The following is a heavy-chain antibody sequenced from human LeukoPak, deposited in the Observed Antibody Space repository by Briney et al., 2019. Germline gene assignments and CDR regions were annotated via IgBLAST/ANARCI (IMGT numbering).Heavy chain of an antibody. CDR2: ISSFSGTI. CDR3: ARDHGGSYSY. CDR1: GFTFSSYA. D-gene: IGHD1-26*01. Sequence: GGSLRLSCAASGFTFSSYAMSWVRQAPGKGLEWVSCISSFSGTIYYADSVKGRFTISRDNAKNSLYLQMNSLRAEDTAVYFCARDHGGSYSYWGQGTLVTVSS. J-gene: IGHJ4*02. V-gene: IGHV3-48*01.